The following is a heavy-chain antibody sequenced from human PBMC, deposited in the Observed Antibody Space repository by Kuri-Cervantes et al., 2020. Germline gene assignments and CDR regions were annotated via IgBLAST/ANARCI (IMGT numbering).Heavy chain of an antibody. CDR3: AKGSGYDLGGLYYYMDV. J-gene: IGHJ6*03. Sequence: GGSLRLSCAASGFIFSSYAMHWVRQAPGKGLEWVAFISYDGTNKHYAESVKGRFTISRDNSNNTLFLQMISLRDEDAALYYCAKGSGYDLGGLYYYMDVWGKGTTVTVSS. CDR2: ISYDGTNK. CDR1: GFIFSSYA. D-gene: IGHD5-12*01. V-gene: IGHV3-30-3*01.